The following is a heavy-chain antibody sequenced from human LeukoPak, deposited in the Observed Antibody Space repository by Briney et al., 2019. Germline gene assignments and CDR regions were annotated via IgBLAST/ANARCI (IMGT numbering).Heavy chain of an antibody. CDR1: GFTFSTHA. D-gene: IGHD1-1*01. CDR2: IDPSGYTI. J-gene: IGHJ4*02. Sequence: GGSLRLSCAASGFTFSTHAMNWVRQAPGRGLQWVSSIDPSGYTIFYADSVKGRFTMSRDNAKNSLYLQMNSLRAEDTALYFCASGIRERGFDYWGQGTLVTVSS. CDR3: ASGIRERGFDY. V-gene: IGHV3-21*01.